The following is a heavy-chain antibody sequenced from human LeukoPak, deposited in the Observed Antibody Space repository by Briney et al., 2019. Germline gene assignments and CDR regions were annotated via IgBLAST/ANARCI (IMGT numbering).Heavy chain of an antibody. V-gene: IGHV1-2*02. CDR3: ARRPNANSFDY. Sequence: ASVKVSCKASGYTFTAYYMHWVRRAPGQGLEWMGWINPNSGGTNYAQKFQGRVTMTRDTSISTAYMELSRLRSDDTAVYYCARRPNANSFDYWGQGTLVTVSS. CDR2: INPNSGGT. CDR1: GYTFTAYY. D-gene: IGHD3-16*01. J-gene: IGHJ4*02.